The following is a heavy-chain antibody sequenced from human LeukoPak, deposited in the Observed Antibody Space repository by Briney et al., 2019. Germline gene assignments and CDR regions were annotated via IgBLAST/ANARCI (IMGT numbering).Heavy chain of an antibody. J-gene: IGHJ3*02. Sequence: ASVKVSCKASGYTFTSYDINWVRQATGQGLEWMGWMNPNSGNTGYAQKFQGRVTITRNTSISTAYMELSSLRSEDTAVYYCARGTHSSSWYSENAFDIWGQGTMVTVSS. D-gene: IGHD6-13*01. V-gene: IGHV1-8*03. CDR3: ARGTHSSSWYSENAFDI. CDR1: GYTFTSYD. CDR2: MNPNSGNT.